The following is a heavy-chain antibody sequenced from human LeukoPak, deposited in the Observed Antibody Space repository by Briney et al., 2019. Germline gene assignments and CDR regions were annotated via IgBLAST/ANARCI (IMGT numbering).Heavy chain of an antibody. CDR2: IYPGDSDT. CDR3: ARLWGRGYSYGLDFVY. D-gene: IGHD5-18*01. Sequence: GESLKISCKGSGYSFTSYWIGWVRQMPRKGLEWMGIIYPGDSDTRYSPSLQGQVTISADKSISTAYLQWSSLKASDTAMYYCARLWGRGYSYGLDFVYWGQGTLVTVSS. V-gene: IGHV5-51*01. J-gene: IGHJ4*02. CDR1: GYSFTSYW.